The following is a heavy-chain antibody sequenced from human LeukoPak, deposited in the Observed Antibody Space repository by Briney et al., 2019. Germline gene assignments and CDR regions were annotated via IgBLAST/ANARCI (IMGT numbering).Heavy chain of an antibody. Sequence: GGSLRLSCAASGFTVSSNYVSWVRQAPGKGLEWVSVIYSGGSTYYADSVKGRFTISRDNSKHTLYLQMNSLRAEDTAVYYCAREVAAAGFDYWGQGTLVTVSS. J-gene: IGHJ4*02. D-gene: IGHD6-13*01. CDR2: IYSGGST. CDR3: AREVAAAGFDY. CDR1: GFTVSSNY. V-gene: IGHV3-66*01.